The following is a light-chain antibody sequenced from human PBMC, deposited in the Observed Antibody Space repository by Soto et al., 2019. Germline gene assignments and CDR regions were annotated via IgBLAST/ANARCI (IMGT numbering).Light chain of an antibody. CDR3: QQYSNWPPIT. J-gene: IGKJ5*01. Sequence: EMVMTQSPATLSVSPGERATLSCRASQSVSSKLAWYQQKPGQAPRLLIYDTSTRATGIPARFSGSGSGTEFTLTISILQSEDFAVYYCQQYSNWPPITFGQGTRLEIK. V-gene: IGKV3-15*01. CDR1: QSVSSK. CDR2: DTS.